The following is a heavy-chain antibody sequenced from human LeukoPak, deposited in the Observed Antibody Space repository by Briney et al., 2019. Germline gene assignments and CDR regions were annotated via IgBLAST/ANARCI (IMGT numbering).Heavy chain of an antibody. J-gene: IGHJ4*02. CDR2: IWSDGSNK. CDR3: ARRVVVPAAPYYFDY. D-gene: IGHD2-2*01. CDR1: GFTFNHYG. V-gene: IGHV3-33*01. Sequence: PGRSLRLSCAASGFTFNHYGMHWVRQAPGKGLEWVAVIWSDGSNKYYADSVKGRFTISRDNAKNTLYLQMNSLGAEDTAVYYCARRVVVPAAPYYFDYWGQGTLVTVSS.